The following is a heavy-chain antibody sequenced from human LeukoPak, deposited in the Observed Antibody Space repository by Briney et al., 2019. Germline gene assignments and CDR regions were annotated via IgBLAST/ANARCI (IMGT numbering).Heavy chain of an antibody. CDR1: GFTFSSYS. V-gene: IGHV3-21*01. D-gene: IGHD2-2*01. CDR2: ISSSSSYI. Sequence: GGSLRLSCAASGFTFSSYSMNWVRQAPGKGLEWVSSISSSSSYIYYADSVKGRFTISRDDAKNSLYLQMNSLRAEDTAVYYCARATGGTSWPLTTYYYYYMDVWGKGTTVTVSS. J-gene: IGHJ6*03. CDR3: ARATGGTSWPLTTYYYYYMDV.